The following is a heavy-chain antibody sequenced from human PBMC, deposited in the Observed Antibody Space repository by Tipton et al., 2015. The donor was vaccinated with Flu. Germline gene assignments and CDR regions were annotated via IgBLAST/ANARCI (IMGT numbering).Heavy chain of an antibody. CDR2: IYINGGT. V-gene: IGHV4-61*02. CDR3: ARDPIDDSSAYYYDYYYGLDV. D-gene: IGHD3-22*01. Sequence: TLCLTCTVSGDSITTGSHFWTWIRQPAGKGLEWIGWIYINGGTKYNPSLKGRVTISLDTSKNQFSLKLNSVTAADTAVYYCARDPIDDSSAYYYDYYYGLDVWGQGTAVTVSS. J-gene: IGHJ6*02. CDR1: GDSITTGSHF.